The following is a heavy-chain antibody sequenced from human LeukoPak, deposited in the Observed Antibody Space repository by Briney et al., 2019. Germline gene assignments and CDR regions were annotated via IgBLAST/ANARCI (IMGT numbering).Heavy chain of an antibody. D-gene: IGHD2-15*01. CDR2: INPNSGGT. CDR1: GYPFTGYY. J-gene: IGHJ6*02. Sequence: ASVEGSFKASGYPFTGYYMHWGRPAPGQGLEWMGWINPNSGGTNYAQKFQGRVTMTRDTSISTAYMELSRLRSDDTAVYYCAVAAVLVWGQGTTVTVSS. CDR3: AVAAVLV. V-gene: IGHV1-2*02.